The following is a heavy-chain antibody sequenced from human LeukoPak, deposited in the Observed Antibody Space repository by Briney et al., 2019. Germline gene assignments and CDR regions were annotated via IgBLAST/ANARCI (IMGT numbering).Heavy chain of an antibody. CDR2: ISSSSSHI. Sequence: GGSLRLSCAASGFTFSSSAMNWVRQAPGKGLEWVSSISSSSSHIYYADSVKGRFTISRDNAKNSLYLQMNSLRAEDTAVYYCAATPEFYYESSGYYYFHYWGQGTLVIVSS. V-gene: IGHV3-21*01. CDR1: GFTFSSSA. CDR3: AATPEFYYESSGYYYFHY. J-gene: IGHJ4*02. D-gene: IGHD3-22*01.